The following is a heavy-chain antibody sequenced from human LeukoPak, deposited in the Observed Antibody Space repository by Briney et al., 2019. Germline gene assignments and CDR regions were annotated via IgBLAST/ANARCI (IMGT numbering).Heavy chain of an antibody. CDR3: ARDYDILTGYPPYYYYMDV. CDR2: ISAYNGNT. CDR1: GYTFTSYG. Sequence: ASVKLSCKASGYTFTSYGISWGRQAPGQGLEWMGWISAYNGNTNYAQKLQGRVTMTTDTSTSTAYMELRSLRSDDTAVYYCARDYDILTGYPPYYYYMDVWGKGTTVTVSS. D-gene: IGHD3-9*01. J-gene: IGHJ6*03. V-gene: IGHV1-18*01.